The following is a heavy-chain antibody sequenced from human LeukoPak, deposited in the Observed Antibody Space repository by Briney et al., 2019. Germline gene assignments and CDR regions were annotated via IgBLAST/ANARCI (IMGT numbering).Heavy chain of an antibody. CDR3: ARELWSGYYIDY. Sequence: SETLSLTCAVYGGSFSGYYCSWIRQPPGKGLEWIGEINHSGSTNYNPSLKSRVTISVDTSKNQFSLKLSSVTAADTAVYYCARELWSGYYIDYWGQGTLVTVSS. D-gene: IGHD3-3*01. CDR1: GGSFSGYY. J-gene: IGHJ4*02. V-gene: IGHV4-34*01. CDR2: INHSGST.